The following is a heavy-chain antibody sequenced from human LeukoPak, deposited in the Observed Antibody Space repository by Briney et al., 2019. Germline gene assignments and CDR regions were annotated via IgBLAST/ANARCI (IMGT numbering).Heavy chain of an antibody. V-gene: IGHV4-59*01. CDR1: GGSISSSY. Sequence: SETLSLTCTVSGGSISSSYWSWIRQPPGQGLEWIAYIYYSGTTNYNPSLKSRVTISINTSKNQLSLKLSSVTAADTAVYYCARRSAGARAAFDIWGQGTMVTVSS. J-gene: IGHJ3*02. D-gene: IGHD2-15*01. CDR3: ARRSAGARAAFDI. CDR2: IYYSGTT.